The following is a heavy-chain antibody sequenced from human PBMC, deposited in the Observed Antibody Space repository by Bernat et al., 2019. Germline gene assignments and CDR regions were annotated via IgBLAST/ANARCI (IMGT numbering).Heavy chain of an antibody. D-gene: IGHD1-26*01. CDR2: ISGSGCST. CDR3: ATTKVVGATMGEAG. V-gene: IGHV3-23*01. J-gene: IGHJ4*02. Sequence: EVQLLESGGGLVQPGGSLRLSCAASEFTFSSYAMSWVRQAPGKGLEWVSGISGSGCSTYYADSVKGRFTISRDNSKNTLFLQMNSLRAEDTAVYYCATTKVVGATMGEAGWGQGTLVTVSS. CDR1: EFTFSSYA.